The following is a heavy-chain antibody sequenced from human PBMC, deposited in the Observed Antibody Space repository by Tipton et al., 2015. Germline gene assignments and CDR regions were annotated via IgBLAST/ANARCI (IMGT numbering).Heavy chain of an antibody. J-gene: IGHJ4*02. CDR3: AKHKERYSGTYAYFDY. CDR1: GFSVRGND. CDR2: ISGSGTGT. D-gene: IGHD1-26*01. Sequence: SLRLSCAASGFSVRGNDMSWVRQAPGQGLEWVSSISGSGTGTYYADSVKGRFTISRDNSKNTLYLQLNSLRAEDTAVYYCAKHKERYSGTYAYFDYWGQGTLVTVSS. V-gene: IGHV3-23*01.